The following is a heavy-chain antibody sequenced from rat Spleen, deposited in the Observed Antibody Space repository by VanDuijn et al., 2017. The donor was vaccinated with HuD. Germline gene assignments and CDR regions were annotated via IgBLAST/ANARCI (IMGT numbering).Heavy chain of an antibody. CDR2: INPGGGKT. CDR1: GFTFRNYW. D-gene: IGHD1-11*01. V-gene: IGHV5-58*01. J-gene: IGHJ2*01. CDR3: ARRNYVGSFFDY. Sequence: EVQLVETGGGLVQPGRSLKLSCVASGFTFRNYWMYWIRQAPGKGLEWVSSINPGGGKTYYPDSVKGRFTISRDNTENTVYLQMNSLRSEETATYCCARRNYVGSFFDYWGQGVMVTVSS.